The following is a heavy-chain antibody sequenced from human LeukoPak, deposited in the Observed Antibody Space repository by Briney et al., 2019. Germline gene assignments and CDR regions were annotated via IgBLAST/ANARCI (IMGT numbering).Heavy chain of an antibody. D-gene: IGHD4-11*01. CDR2: IYYSGST. J-gene: IGHJ4*02. CDR1: GGSVSSGTYC. Sequence: SETLSLTCTVSGGSVSSGTYCWSWIRQPPGKGLEWIGYIYYSGSTNYNPSLKSRVTISVDTSKNQFSLKLSSVTAADTAVYYCARDRVRGNSNPFFDYWGQGTLVTYSS. CDR3: ARDRVRGNSNPFFDY. V-gene: IGHV4-61*01.